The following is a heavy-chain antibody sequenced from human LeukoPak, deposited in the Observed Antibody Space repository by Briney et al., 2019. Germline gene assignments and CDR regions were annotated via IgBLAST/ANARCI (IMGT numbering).Heavy chain of an antibody. CDR1: GFTFSSYW. D-gene: IGHD3-10*01. CDR2: IKLDVSET. Sequence: GGSLRLSCAASGFTFSSYWMTWVRQAPGKGLEWVANIKLDVSETYYVDSVRGRFTISRDNTKNSLYLQMDSLRAEDTAVYYCARKGNAFDFWGQGTMVSVSS. J-gene: IGHJ3*01. V-gene: IGHV3-7*01. CDR3: ARKGNAFDF.